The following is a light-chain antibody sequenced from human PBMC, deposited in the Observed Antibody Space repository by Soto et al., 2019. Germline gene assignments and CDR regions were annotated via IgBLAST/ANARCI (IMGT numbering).Light chain of an antibody. CDR2: GAS. CDR1: ETIRSNY. V-gene: IGKV3-20*01. Sequence: EIVLTQSPGTLSSSPGEGVTLSCRASETIRSNYLAWYQKKPGQAPRLLIFGASTRATGIPDKFSGSGSGTDFTLTISSLEPEDFAEYYCQQYNNWPLFGGGTKVEIK. CDR3: QQYNNWPL. J-gene: IGKJ4*01.